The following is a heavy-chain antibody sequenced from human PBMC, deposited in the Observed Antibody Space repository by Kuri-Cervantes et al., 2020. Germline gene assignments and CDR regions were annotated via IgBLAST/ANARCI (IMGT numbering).Heavy chain of an antibody. CDR3: AKDMTLTGYLLFDY. CDR1: GFTFDDYA. D-gene: IGHD3-9*01. V-gene: IGHV3-9*01. J-gene: IGHJ4*02. CDR2: ISWNSGSI. Sequence: GGSLRLSCAASGFTFDDYAMHWVRQAPGKGLGWVSGISWNSGSIGYADSVKGRFTISRDNAKNSLYLQMNSLRAEDTALYYCAKDMTLTGYLLFDYWGQGTLVTVSS.